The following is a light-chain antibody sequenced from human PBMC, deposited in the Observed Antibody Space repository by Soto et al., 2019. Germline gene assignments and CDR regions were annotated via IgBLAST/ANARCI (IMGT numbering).Light chain of an antibody. CDR3: YSYADGRSYV. Sequence: QSALTQPASVSGSPGQSITISCTGTSSDVGTYNLVSWHQQHPGKAPKLMIYEVSKRPSGVSTRFSGSKSGNTASLTISGLQAEDEADYYCYSYADGRSYVFGSGTKLTVL. V-gene: IGLV2-23*02. CDR2: EVS. CDR1: SSDVGTYNL. J-gene: IGLJ1*01.